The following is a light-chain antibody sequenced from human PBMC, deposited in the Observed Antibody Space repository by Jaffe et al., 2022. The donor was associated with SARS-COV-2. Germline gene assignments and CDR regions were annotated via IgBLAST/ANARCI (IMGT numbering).Light chain of an antibody. CDR2: GAS. V-gene: IGKV3-15*01. Sequence: EIMMTQSPATMSVSPGERATLSCRASQGVSSNLAWYQQKPGQAPRLLIYGASTRATGIPARFSGSGSGTEFTLTISSLQSEDFAVYYCQQYNNWPPLYTFGQGTKLEIK. CDR3: QQYNNWPPLYT. J-gene: IGKJ2*01. CDR1: QGVSSN.